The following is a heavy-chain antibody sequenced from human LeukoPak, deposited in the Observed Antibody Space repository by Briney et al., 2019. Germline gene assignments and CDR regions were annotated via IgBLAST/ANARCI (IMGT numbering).Heavy chain of an antibody. CDR2: INHSGST. Sequence: SETLSLTCAVYGGSFSGYYWSWIRQPPGKGLEWIGEINHSGSTNYNPSLKSRVTISVDTSKNQFSLKLSSVTAADTAVYYCARGESGYDSSGYLRPLAFDIWGQGTMVTVSS. CDR3: ARGESGYDSSGYLRPLAFDI. J-gene: IGHJ3*02. CDR1: GGSFSGYY. D-gene: IGHD3-22*01. V-gene: IGHV4-34*01.